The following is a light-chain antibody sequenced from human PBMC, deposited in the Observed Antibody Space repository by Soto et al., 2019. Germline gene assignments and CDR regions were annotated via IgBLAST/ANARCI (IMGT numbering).Light chain of an antibody. J-gene: IGKJ5*01. V-gene: IGKV3-11*01. CDR1: QSVSRY. Sequence: EIVLTQSPATLSLSPGERATLSCRASQSVSRYFAWYQQRPGQAPRLLIYGSSNRATGIPARFSGSGSGTDFTLTISSLEPEDFAVYYCHQRSDWPITFGQGTRLEMK. CDR3: HQRSDWPIT. CDR2: GSS.